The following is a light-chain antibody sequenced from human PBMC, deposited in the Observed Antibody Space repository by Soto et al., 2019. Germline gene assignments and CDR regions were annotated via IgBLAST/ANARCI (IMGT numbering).Light chain of an antibody. Sequence: QSALTQPASVSGSPGQSITISCTGTSGDIGGYNYVSWYQQHPGKAPKLLISEVSNRPSGVSNRFSGSKSGNTASLTISGLQAEDEADYYCSSYTTSTTRIIFGGGTKLTVL. CDR1: SGDIGGYNY. V-gene: IGLV2-14*01. CDR3: SSYTTSTTRII. J-gene: IGLJ2*01. CDR2: EVS.